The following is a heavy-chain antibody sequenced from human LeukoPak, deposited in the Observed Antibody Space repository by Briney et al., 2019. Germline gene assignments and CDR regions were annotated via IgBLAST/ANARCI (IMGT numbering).Heavy chain of an antibody. V-gene: IGHV4-39*01. J-gene: IGHJ3*02. D-gene: IGHD2-2*01. Sequence: HPSETLSLTCTVSGGSITSSSYYWGWIRQPPGKGLEWIGSTYYSGITYYNPFLKSRVTISVDTSKNQFSLKLSSVTAADAAVYYCARLPPRYCSSTSCPRKRHPTGAFDIWGQGTMVTVSS. CDR3: ARLPPRYCSSTSCPRKRHPTGAFDI. CDR2: TYYSGIT. CDR1: GGSITSSSYY.